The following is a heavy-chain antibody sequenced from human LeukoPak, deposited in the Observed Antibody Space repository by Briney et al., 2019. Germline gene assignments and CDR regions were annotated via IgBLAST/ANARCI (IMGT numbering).Heavy chain of an antibody. D-gene: IGHD4-23*01. CDR3: ARGGGNSEFDY. J-gene: IGHJ4*02. CDR2: IFSGGST. Sequence: GGSLRLSCAAAGLTVSSNYMSWVRQAPGKGLEWVSVIFSGGSTYYADSVEGRFTISRDNSKNTLYLQMNSLRAEDTAVYYCARGGGNSEFDYWGQGTLVTVSS. V-gene: IGHV3-53*01. CDR1: GLTVSSNY.